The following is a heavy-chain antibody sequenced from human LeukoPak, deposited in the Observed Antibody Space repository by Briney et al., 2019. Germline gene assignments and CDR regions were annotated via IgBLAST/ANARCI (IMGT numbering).Heavy chain of an antibody. D-gene: IGHD1-26*01. Sequence: ASVKVSCKASGYTFTSYDINWVRQATGQGREWMGWMNPNSGNTGYAQKFQGRVTITRNTSISTAYMELSSLRSEDTAVYYCARGGEYSGSYYDWFDPWGQGTLVTVSS. CDR2: MNPNSGNT. J-gene: IGHJ5*02. CDR3: ARGGEYSGSYYDWFDP. CDR1: GYTFTSYD. V-gene: IGHV1-8*03.